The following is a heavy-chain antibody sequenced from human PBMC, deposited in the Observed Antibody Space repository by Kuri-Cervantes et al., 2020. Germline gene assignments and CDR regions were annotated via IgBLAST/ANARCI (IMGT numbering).Heavy chain of an antibody. D-gene: IGHD6-25*01. CDR2: INHRGST. V-gene: IGHV4-34*01. Sequence: SETLSLTCAVSGGSFSGYYWTWIRQSPGKGLEWIGEINHRGSTNYNPSLKSRVTISVDTSKNQFFLKLSSVTAADTAVYYCARAAAVFRTPRFDYWGQGTLVTVSS. J-gene: IGHJ4*02. CDR1: GGSFSGYY. CDR3: ARAAAVFRTPRFDY.